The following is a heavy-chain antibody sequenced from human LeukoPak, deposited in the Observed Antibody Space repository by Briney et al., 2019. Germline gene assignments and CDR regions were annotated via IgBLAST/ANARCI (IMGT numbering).Heavy chain of an antibody. CDR1: GGSISSYY. D-gene: IGHD2-2*01. Sequence: ESSETLSLTCTVSGGSISSYYWSWIRQPAGKGLEWIGRIYTSGSTNYNPSLRSRVTMSVDTSKNQFSLKLSSVTAADTAVYYCARVARPNCSSTSCYTYYYYYMDVWGKGTTVTVSS. CDR2: IYTSGST. CDR3: ARVARPNCSSTSCYTYYYYYMDV. V-gene: IGHV4-4*07. J-gene: IGHJ6*03.